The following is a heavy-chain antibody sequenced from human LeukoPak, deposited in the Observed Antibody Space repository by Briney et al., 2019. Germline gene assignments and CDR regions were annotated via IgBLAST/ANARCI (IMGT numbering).Heavy chain of an antibody. CDR3: ARGALMVYTNYFYY. Sequence: SETLSLTCTVSGVTISSHYWSWVRQPPGKGLEWIGYIYYSGTPNYKHSHKSQVTISLDTSTNQSSLKLNSATAADTAVYYCARGALMVYTNYFYYWGQGTLVTVSS. D-gene: IGHD2-8*01. V-gene: IGHV4-59*11. J-gene: IGHJ4*02. CDR1: GVTISSHY. CDR2: IYYSGTP.